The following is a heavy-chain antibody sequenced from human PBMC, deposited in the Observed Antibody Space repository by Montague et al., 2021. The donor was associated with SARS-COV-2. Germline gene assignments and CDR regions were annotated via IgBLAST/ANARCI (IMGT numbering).Heavy chain of an antibody. V-gene: IGHV4-34*01. J-gene: IGHJ4*02. Sequence: SETLSLTCAVYGGPFSGYYWSWIRQPPGKGLEWIGEINHSGSTNYNPSLKSRVTISVDTSKNQFSLKLSSVTAADTAVYYCARGSTVTHYWGQGTLVTVSS. CDR1: GGPFSGYY. D-gene: IGHD4-17*01. CDR3: ARGSTVTHY. CDR2: INHSGST.